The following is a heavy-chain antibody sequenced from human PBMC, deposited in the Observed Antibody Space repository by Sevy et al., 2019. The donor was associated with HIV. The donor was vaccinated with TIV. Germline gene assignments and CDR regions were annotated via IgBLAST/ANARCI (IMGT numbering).Heavy chain of an antibody. CDR3: VKDSFYDLGGYYGMDV. V-gene: IGHV3-64D*06. D-gene: IGHD3-16*01. J-gene: IGHJ6*02. Sequence: GGSLRLSCSASGFTFSSYAMHWVRQAPGKGLEYVSAISSNGGSTYYADSVKGRFTISRDNYKNTLYLQMSSLRAEDTAVYYCVKDSFYDLGGYYGMDVWGQGTTVTVSS. CDR1: GFTFSSYA. CDR2: ISSNGGST.